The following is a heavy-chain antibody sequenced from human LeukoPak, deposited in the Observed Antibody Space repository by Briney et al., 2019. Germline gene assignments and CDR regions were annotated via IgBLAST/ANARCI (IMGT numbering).Heavy chain of an antibody. CDR2: INPSGGST. J-gene: IGHJ4*02. D-gene: IGHD4-17*01. Sequence: GASVKVSCKASGYTFTSYYMHWVRQAPGQGLEWMGIINPSGGSTSYAQKFQGRVTMTRDTSTNTVYMELSSLRSEDTAVYYCARSHDYGVLFRWAFDYWGQGTLVTVSS. V-gene: IGHV1-46*01. CDR1: GYTFTSYY. CDR3: ARSHDYGVLFRWAFDY.